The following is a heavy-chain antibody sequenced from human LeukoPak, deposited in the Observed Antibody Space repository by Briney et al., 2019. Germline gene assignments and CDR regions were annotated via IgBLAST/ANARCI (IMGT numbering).Heavy chain of an antibody. Sequence: ASVKVSCKASGYTFTGYYMHWVRQAPGQELEWMGWISPNSGGANYAQKFQGRVTMTRDTSISTAYMELSRLTSDDTAVYYCARAAAGNWFDPWGQGTLVTVSS. D-gene: IGHD6-13*01. CDR1: GYTFTGYY. V-gene: IGHV1-2*02. J-gene: IGHJ5*02. CDR3: ARAAAGNWFDP. CDR2: ISPNSGGA.